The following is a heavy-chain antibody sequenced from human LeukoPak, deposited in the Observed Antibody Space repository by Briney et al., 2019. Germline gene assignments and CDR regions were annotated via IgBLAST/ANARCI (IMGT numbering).Heavy chain of an antibody. D-gene: IGHD1-26*01. CDR1: GGSFSGYY. J-gene: IGHJ4*02. CDR3: ARGRDFFIVGAIGLDY. V-gene: IGHV4-34*01. Sequence: PSETLSLTCAVYGGSFSGYYWSWIHQPPGKGLEWIGEINHSGSTNYNPSLKSRVTISVDTSKNQFSLKLTSVTAADTAVYYCARGRDFFIVGAIGLDYWGQGTLVTVSS. CDR2: INHSGST.